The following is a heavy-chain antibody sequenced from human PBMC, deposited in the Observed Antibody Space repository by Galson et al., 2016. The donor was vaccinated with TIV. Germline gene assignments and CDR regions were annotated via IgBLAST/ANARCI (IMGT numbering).Heavy chain of an antibody. CDR2: IDNSGTAT. CDR1: GFAFSAYF. Sequence: SLRLSCAASGFAFSAYFMSWIRQVPGKGPEWLAWIDNSGTATYYAESVKGRFTISRDNNKNSLHLQMNDLKEGDSAVYYCGRQDWWHNDHWGQGAVVTVSS. D-gene: IGHD2-15*01. J-gene: IGHJ4*02. CDR3: GRQDWWHNDH. V-gene: IGHV3-11*01.